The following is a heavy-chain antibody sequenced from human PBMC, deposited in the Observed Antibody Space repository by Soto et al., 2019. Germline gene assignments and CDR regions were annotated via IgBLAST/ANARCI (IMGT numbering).Heavy chain of an antibody. CDR2: INTNTGNP. J-gene: IGHJ6*02. CDR3: ASDIVVVPAAPDAYYYYGMDV. Sequence: QVQLVQSGSELKKPGASVKVSCKASGYTFTSYAMNWVRQAPGQGLEWMGWINTNTGNPTYAQGFTGRFVFSLDTPVSTAYLQICSLKAEDTAVYYCASDIVVVPAAPDAYYYYGMDVWGQGTTVTVSS. D-gene: IGHD2-2*01. CDR1: GYTFTSYA. V-gene: IGHV7-4-1*01.